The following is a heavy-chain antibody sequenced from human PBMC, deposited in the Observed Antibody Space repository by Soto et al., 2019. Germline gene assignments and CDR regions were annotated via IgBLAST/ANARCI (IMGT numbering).Heavy chain of an antibody. J-gene: IGHJ4*02. CDR3: AKDRATYYYGSGSYSDH. Sequence: GGSLRLSCAASEFTFSSYGMHWVRQAPGKGLEWVAAISYDGSNKYYPDSVKGRFTISRDNSKSTLYLQMNSLRAEDTAVYYSAKDRATYYYGSGSYSDHWGQGTLVTVSS. CDR1: EFTFSSYG. D-gene: IGHD3-10*01. V-gene: IGHV3-30*18. CDR2: ISYDGSNK.